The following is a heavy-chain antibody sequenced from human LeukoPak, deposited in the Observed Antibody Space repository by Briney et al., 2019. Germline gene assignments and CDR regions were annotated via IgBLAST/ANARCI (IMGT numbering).Heavy chain of an antibody. V-gene: IGHV3-23*01. CDR3: AKDCNGGNCYIDY. CDR1: GFTFTNYA. J-gene: IGHJ4*02. CDR2: MSGRGVST. Sequence: GGSLRLSCAASGFTFTNYAMSWVRQAPGKGLEWVSGMSGRGVSTYYADSVKGRFTISSDNSKNTLYLQMNSLRAEDSAIYYCAKDCNGGNCYIDYWGQGTLVTVAS. D-gene: IGHD2-15*01.